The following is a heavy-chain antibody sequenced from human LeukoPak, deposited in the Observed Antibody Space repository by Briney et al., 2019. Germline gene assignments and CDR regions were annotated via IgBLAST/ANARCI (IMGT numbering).Heavy chain of an antibody. D-gene: IGHD3-22*01. V-gene: IGHV3-23*01. J-gene: IGHJ3*01. Sequence: GGSLRLSCAASGFTFSSYAMSWVRQAPGKGLEWVSAISGSGGSTYYADSVKGRFTISRDNAKNSLYLQMNSLRAEDTAVYYCAREEERYYDSSGYYPRWGQGTMVTVSS. CDR2: ISGSGGST. CDR1: GFTFSSYA. CDR3: AREEERYYDSSGYYPR.